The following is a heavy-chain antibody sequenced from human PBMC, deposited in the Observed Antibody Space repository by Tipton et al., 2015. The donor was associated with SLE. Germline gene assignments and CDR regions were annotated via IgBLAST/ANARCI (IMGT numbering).Heavy chain of an antibody. D-gene: IGHD6-19*01. V-gene: IGHV4-4*08. CDR3: ARDRKYSSGWYNDAFDI. CDR1: GGSISSYY. Sequence: TLSLTCTVSGGSISSYYWSWIRQPPGKGLEWIGYIYTSGSTNYNPSLKSRVTISVDTSKNQFSLKLSSVTAADTAVYYCARDRKYSSGWYNDAFDIWGQGTMVTVSS. CDR2: IYTSGST. J-gene: IGHJ3*02.